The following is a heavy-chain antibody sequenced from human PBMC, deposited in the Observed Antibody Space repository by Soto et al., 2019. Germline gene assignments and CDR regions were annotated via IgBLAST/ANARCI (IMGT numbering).Heavy chain of an antibody. CDR2: VIGSGGVT. CDR1: GFTFSTFA. D-gene: IGHD3-22*01. J-gene: IGHJ4*02. V-gene: IGHV3-23*01. Sequence: GGSLRLSCAASGFTFSTFAMSWVRQAPGKGLDWVSTVIGSGGVTYYADSVKGRFTISRDNSKNTVYLQMDSLRGEDTAVYYCAKSPGMYYYDSSGYYHYDYWGQGTLVTVSS. CDR3: AKSPGMYYYDSSGYYHYDY.